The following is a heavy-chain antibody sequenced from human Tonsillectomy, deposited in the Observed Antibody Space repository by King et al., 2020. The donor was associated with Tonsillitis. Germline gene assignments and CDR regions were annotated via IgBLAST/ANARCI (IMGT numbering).Heavy chain of an antibody. V-gene: IGHV4-39*01. J-gene: IGHJ4*02. Sequence: QLQESGPGVVKPSETLSLTCTVSGGSIRKSDHYWAWIRQPPGKGLEWIGYMYYSGTIFYNPSLKSRITISGGTSENRFSLRLSSVTAADTAVYFCARYVSGSFDYWGQGALVTVSS. D-gene: IGHD1-26*01. CDR3: ARYVSGSFDY. CDR2: MYYSGTI. CDR1: GGSIRKSDHY.